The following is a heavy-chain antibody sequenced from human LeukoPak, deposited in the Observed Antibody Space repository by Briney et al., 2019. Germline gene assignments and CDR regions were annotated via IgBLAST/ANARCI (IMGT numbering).Heavy chain of an antibody. D-gene: IGHD5-18*01. V-gene: IGHV3-11*01. CDR3: AKYSYGLWFDP. CDR2: ISSSGSTI. J-gene: IGHJ5*02. CDR1: GFTVSSNY. Sequence: GGSLRLSCAASGFTVSSNYMSWVRQAPGKGLEWVSYISSSGSTIYYADSVKGRFTISRDNAKNSLYLQMNSLRAEDTAVYYCAKYSYGLWFDPWGQGTLVTVSS.